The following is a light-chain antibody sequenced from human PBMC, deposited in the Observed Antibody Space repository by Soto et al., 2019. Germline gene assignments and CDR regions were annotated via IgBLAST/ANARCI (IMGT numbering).Light chain of an antibody. CDR1: SSDVGGYEH. CDR3: SSYTNKDTLL. J-gene: IGLJ3*02. Sequence: QSALTQPDSVSGSPGQSITISFTGTSSDVGGYEHVSWYQQHPGKAPKLIIYDVTVRPSGISPRFSGSKSDNTASLAVSGLQPEDEADYYCSSYTNKDTLLFGGGTKLTVL. CDR2: DVT. V-gene: IGLV2-14*03.